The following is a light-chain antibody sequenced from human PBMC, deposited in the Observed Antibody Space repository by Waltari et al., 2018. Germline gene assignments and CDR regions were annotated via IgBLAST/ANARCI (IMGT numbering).Light chain of an antibody. CDR2: KAS. V-gene: IGKV1-5*03. CDR3: QQYNSYPWT. J-gene: IGKJ1*01. CDR1: QSISSW. Sequence: DIQMTQSPSTLSASVGDRVTITCRASQSISSWLAWYQQKPGKAPKLLIYKASSLESGVPSRFSGSGSGTELTLTISSLQPDDFATYYCQQYNSYPWTFGQWTKVEIK.